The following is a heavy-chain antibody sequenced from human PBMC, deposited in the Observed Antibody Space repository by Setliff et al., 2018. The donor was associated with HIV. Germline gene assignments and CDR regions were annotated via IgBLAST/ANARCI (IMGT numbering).Heavy chain of an antibody. CDR1: GDSISSSTYY. D-gene: IGHD1-20*01. V-gene: IGHV4-39*07. Sequence: PSETLSLTCTVSGDSISSSTYYWGWIRQPPGRGLEWIGSIFYTGFTYYSPSLESRVTMSVDTSKNQFSLRVRSVTAADTAVYYCARVVKGYNWNYFDYWGQGTLVTVPQ. CDR3: ARVVKGYNWNYFDY. CDR2: IFYTGFT. J-gene: IGHJ4*02.